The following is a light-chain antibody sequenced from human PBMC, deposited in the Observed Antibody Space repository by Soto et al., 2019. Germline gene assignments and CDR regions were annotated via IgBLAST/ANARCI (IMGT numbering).Light chain of an antibody. CDR2: GAS. Sequence: EIVLTQSPGTLSLSPGERATLSCRASQSVSSGYLAWYQQKPGQAPRLLIYGASSRATGIPDRFSGSGSGKDFTLTISRLEPEDFSVYYCQQYGSSPAFGGGTKVEIK. CDR3: QQYGSSPA. J-gene: IGKJ4*01. V-gene: IGKV3-20*01. CDR1: QSVSSGY.